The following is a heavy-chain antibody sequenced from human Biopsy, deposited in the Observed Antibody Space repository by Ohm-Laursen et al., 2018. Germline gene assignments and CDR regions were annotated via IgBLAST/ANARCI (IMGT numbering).Heavy chain of an antibody. CDR3: ARGEGSSWFDP. V-gene: IGHV1-69*04. J-gene: IGHJ5*02. CDR2: IVPILGTV. Sequence: SSVKVSCKSSGGPFNNHAFSWVRQAPGQGLEWLGRIVPILGTVNYAQRFQGRVALTADKSTGTAYMELSSLTSDDTAVYFCARGEGSSWFDPWGHGTLVTVSS. CDR1: GGPFNNHA. D-gene: IGHD1-26*01.